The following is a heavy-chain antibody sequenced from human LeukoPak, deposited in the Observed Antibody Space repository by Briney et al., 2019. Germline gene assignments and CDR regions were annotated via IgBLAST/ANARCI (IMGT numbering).Heavy chain of an antibody. CDR1: GFTFSSYA. V-gene: IGHV3-30*04. D-gene: IGHD3-10*01. Sequence: GRSLRLSCAASGFTFSSYAMHWVRQAPGKGLDWVAVVSYDGSNKYYADSVKGRFTISRDNSKNTLYLQMNSLRAEDTAVYYCARDRVENGPPDYWGQGTLVTVSS. J-gene: IGHJ4*02. CDR3: ARDRVENGPPDY. CDR2: VSYDGSNK.